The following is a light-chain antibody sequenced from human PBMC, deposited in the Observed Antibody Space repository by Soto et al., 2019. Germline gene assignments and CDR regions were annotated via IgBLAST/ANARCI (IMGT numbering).Light chain of an antibody. J-gene: IGKJ3*01. Sequence: DIQMTQSPSSLSASVGDRVTITCRASQSISSFLTWYQQKAGKAPKLLIYAASSLQSGVPSRFSGSGSGTDFTLTISSLQPEDFATYYCQQYNSFPFSFGPGTKVDI. CDR2: AAS. CDR1: QSISSF. V-gene: IGKV1-39*01. CDR3: QQYNSFPFS.